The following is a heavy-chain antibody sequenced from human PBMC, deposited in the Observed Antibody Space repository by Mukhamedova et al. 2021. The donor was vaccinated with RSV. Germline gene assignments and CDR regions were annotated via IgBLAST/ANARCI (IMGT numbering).Heavy chain of an antibody. CDR1: DYA. J-gene: IGHJ3*02. Sequence: DYAMHWVRQAPGKGLEWVSGISWNSGSIGYADSVKGRFTISRDNAKNSLYLQMKSLRAEDTALYYCAKAADAFDIWGQGTMVTV. CDR2: ISWNSGSI. V-gene: IGHV3-9*01. CDR3: AKAADAFDI.